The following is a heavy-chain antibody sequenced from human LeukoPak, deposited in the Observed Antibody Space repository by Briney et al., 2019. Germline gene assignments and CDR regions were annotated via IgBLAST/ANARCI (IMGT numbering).Heavy chain of an antibody. V-gene: IGHV4-59*01. D-gene: IGHD4-17*01. CDR3: ARGSFDYGDYAGGFHFDY. CDR1: GGSISSYY. CDR2: IYYSGST. Sequence: TSETLSLTCTVSGGSISSYYWSWIRQPPGKGLEWIGYIYYSGSTNYNPSLKSRVTISVDTSKNQFSLKLSSATAADTAVYYCARGSFDYGDYAGGFHFDYWGQGTLVTVSS. J-gene: IGHJ4*02.